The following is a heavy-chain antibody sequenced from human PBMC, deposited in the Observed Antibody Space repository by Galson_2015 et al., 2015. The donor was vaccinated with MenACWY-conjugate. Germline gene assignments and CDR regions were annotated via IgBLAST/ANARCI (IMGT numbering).Heavy chain of an antibody. J-gene: IGHJ4*02. CDR1: GFTFSSYS. D-gene: IGHD3/OR15-3a*01. CDR3: AGDKDWAFDY. Sequence: SLRLSCAASGFTFSSYSMNWVRQAPGKGLERVSYITSSSSTISYAGSVKGRFTISRDNAKNSLYLHMNSLRAEDTAVYYCAGDKDWAFDYWGQGTLVTVSS. V-gene: IGHV3-48*01. CDR2: ITSSSSTI.